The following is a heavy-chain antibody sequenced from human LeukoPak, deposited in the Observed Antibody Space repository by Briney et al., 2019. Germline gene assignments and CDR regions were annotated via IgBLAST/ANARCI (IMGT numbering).Heavy chain of an antibody. CDR1: GGSMRSYN. J-gene: IGHJ5*02. Sequence: SETLSLTCTVSGGSMRSYNYNWIRQSPGKGPEWIGNVYSGGSTKYNPSLKSRATISIDTSKSQFSLKLSSVTAADTAMYYCARNWSILGDVNWFDPWGQGTLVTVSS. V-gene: IGHV4-59*01. CDR2: VYSGGST. D-gene: IGHD1-1*01. CDR3: ARNWSILGDVNWFDP.